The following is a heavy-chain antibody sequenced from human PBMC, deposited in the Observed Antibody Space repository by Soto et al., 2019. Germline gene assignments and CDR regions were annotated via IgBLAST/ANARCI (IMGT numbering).Heavy chain of an antibody. V-gene: IGHV2-5*02. CDR3: AHRRGGRIAARPISIFDY. Sequence: SGPTLVNPTQTLTLTCTFSGFSLSTSGVGVGWIRQPPGKALEWLALIYWDDDKRYSPSLKSRLTITKDTSKNQVVLTMTNMDPVDTATYYCAHRRGGRIAARPISIFDYWGQGTLVTVSS. J-gene: IGHJ4*02. CDR2: IYWDDDK. CDR1: GFSLSTSGVG. D-gene: IGHD6-6*01.